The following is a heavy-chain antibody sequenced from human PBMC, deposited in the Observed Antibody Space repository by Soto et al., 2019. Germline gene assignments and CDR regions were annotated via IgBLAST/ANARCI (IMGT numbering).Heavy chain of an antibody. V-gene: IGHV1-18*01. CDR2: ISPHNFNT. CDR3: ARDEGGYDILTGNYKAHHFDY. Sequence: QVQLVQSGAEVKKPGDSVKVSCSASGYTFTHFYITWVRQAPGQGLEWMGAISPHNFNTNFAQKFQGRVTLTTDTSTSTTDMELRSTRSDDTAVYYCARDEGGYDILTGNYKAHHFDYWGQGVLGTVSS. CDR1: GYTFTHFY. J-gene: IGHJ4*02. D-gene: IGHD3-9*01.